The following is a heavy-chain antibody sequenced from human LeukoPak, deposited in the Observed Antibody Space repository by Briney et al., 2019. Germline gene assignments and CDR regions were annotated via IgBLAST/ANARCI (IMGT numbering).Heavy chain of an antibody. CDR3: ARHDTRGGAYDI. J-gene: IGHJ3*02. CDR2: IHYSGIT. Sequence: SETLSLTCTVSGASISSYYWSWIRQPPGKGLDYIGYIHYSGITNYNPSLKSRVTLSVDTSKNQFSLRPSSVTAADTAVYYCARHDTRGGAYDIWGQGTMVTVSS. V-gene: IGHV4-59*08. D-gene: IGHD3-10*01. CDR1: GASISSYY.